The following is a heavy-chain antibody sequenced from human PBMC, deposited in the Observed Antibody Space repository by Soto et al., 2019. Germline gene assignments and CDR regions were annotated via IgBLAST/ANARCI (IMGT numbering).Heavy chain of an antibody. CDR3: ATRGPPITIFSDYYYYGMDV. V-gene: IGHV1-69*01. J-gene: IGHJ6*02. D-gene: IGHD3-9*01. CDR2: IIPIFGTA. Sequence: QVQLVQSGAEVKKPGSSVKVSCKASGGTFSSYAISCVRQAPGQGLEWMGGIIPIFGTANYAQKFQGRVTITADESTSTAYMELSSLRSEDTAVYYCATRGPPITIFSDYYYYGMDVWGQGTTVTVSS. CDR1: GGTFSSYA.